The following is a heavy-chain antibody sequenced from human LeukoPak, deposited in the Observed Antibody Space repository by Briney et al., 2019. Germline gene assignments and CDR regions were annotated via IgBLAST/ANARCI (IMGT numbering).Heavy chain of an antibody. CDR3: ARMSSGWSWFDP. CDR1: DSPISDYY. Sequence: PPETLSLTCTASDSPISDYYCSLIRKPPGKGQEMIGNIYYSGTTNYNPSLKSRVTISVDTSKNPFSLKLSSVTAAATAVYYCARMSSGWSWFDPWGQGTLVTVSS. V-gene: IGHV4-59*01. D-gene: IGHD6-13*01. J-gene: IGHJ5*02. CDR2: IYYSGTT.